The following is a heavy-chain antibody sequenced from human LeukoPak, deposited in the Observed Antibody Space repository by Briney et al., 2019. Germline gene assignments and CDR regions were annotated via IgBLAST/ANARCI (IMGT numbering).Heavy chain of an antibody. V-gene: IGHV4-34*01. CDR2: INHSGST. J-gene: IGHJ5*02. D-gene: IGHD3-10*01. CDR1: GGSFSSYY. CDR3: ARGRSYYGSGSYQNWFDP. Sequence: PSETLSLTCAVYGGSFSSYYWSWIRQPPGKGLEWIGEINHSGSTNYNPSLKSRVTISVDTSKNQFSLKLSSVTAADTAVYYCARGRSYYGSGSYQNWFDPWGQGTLVTVSS.